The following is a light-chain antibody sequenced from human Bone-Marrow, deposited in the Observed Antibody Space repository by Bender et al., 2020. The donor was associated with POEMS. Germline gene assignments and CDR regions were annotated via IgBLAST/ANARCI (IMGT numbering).Light chain of an antibody. V-gene: IGLV1-44*01. CDR2: SDN. J-gene: IGLJ3*02. Sequence: QSVLTQPPSASGTPGQRVTISCSGSNSNIGTNAVNWYQQFPGPAPKLLIYSDNQRPSGVPGRFYAFKSGTSASLAISGLQCEDGADYYGAAWEASLSGGVFGGGTKLTVL. CDR3: AAWEASLSGGV. CDR1: NSNIGTNA.